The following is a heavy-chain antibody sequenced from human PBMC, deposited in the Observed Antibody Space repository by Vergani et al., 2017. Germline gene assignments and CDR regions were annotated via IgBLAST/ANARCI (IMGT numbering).Heavy chain of an antibody. D-gene: IGHD3-16*01. CDR3: ARAGGYDYVWGGSYYFDY. Sequence: EVQLLESGGGLVQPGGSLRLSCAASGFTFSSYAMSWVRQAPGKGLEWVSAISGSGGSTYYADSVKGRFTISRDNAKNSLYLQMNSLRAEDTAVYYCARAGGYDYVWGGSYYFDYWGQGTLVTVSS. V-gene: IGHV3-23*01. CDR1: GFTFSSYA. J-gene: IGHJ4*02. CDR2: ISGSGGST.